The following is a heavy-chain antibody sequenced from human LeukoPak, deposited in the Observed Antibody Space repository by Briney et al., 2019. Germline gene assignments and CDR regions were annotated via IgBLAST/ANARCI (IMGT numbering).Heavy chain of an antibody. Sequence: GGSLRLSXAASGFTFSSYAMHWVRQAPGKGLEYLSAISSNGGSTYYANSVKGRFTISRDNSKNTLYLQMGSLRAEDMAVYYCARGPTRDYGGNSGDYWGQGTLVTVSS. CDR1: GFTFSSYA. V-gene: IGHV3-64*01. D-gene: IGHD4-23*01. CDR2: ISSNGGST. J-gene: IGHJ4*02. CDR3: ARGPTRDYGGNSGDY.